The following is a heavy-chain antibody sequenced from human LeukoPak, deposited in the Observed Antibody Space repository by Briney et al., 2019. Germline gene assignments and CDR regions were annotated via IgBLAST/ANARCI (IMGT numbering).Heavy chain of an antibody. CDR3: AKESSWSFDY. CDR2: ISYDGSNK. CDR1: GFTFSSYG. J-gene: IGHJ4*02. D-gene: IGHD6-13*01. Sequence: PGGSLRLSCAASGFTFSSYGMHWVRQAPGKGLEWVAVISYDGSNKYYADSVKGRFTISRDNSKNTLYLQMNSLRAEDTAVYYCAKESSWSFDYWGQGTLVTVSS. V-gene: IGHV3-30*18.